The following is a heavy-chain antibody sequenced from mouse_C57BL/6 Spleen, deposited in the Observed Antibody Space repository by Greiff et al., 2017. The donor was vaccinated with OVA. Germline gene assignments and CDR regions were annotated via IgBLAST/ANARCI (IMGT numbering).Heavy chain of an antibody. CDR2: INPNNGGT. CDR1: GYTFTDYN. J-gene: IGHJ3*01. D-gene: IGHD1-1*01. CDR3: AREGAYYYGSTPFAY. V-gene: IGHV1-22*01. Sequence: EVQLQQSGPELVKPGASVKMSCKASGYTFTDYNMHWVKQSHGKSLEWIGYINPNNGGTSYNQKFKGKATLTVNKSSSTAYMELRSLTSEDSAVYYCAREGAYYYGSTPFAYWGQGTLVTVSA.